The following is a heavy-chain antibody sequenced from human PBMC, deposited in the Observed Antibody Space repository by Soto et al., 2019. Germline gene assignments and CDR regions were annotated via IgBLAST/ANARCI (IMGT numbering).Heavy chain of an antibody. V-gene: IGHV3-30-3*01. Sequence: LRLSCAASGFTFSSYAMHWVRQAPGKGLEWVAVISYDGSNKYYADSVKGRFTISRDNSKNTLYLQMNSPRAEDTAVYYCARDVFNGGYSPSPTDYGMDVWGQGTTVTVSS. CDR2: ISYDGSNK. CDR3: ARDVFNGGYSPSPTDYGMDV. CDR1: GFTFSSYA. D-gene: IGHD6-13*01. J-gene: IGHJ6*02.